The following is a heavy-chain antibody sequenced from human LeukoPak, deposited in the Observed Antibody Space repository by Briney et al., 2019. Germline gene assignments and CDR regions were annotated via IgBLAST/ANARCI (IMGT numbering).Heavy chain of an antibody. V-gene: IGHV3-23*01. CDR3: AKAGDYSYFDY. CDR1: GFTFTYYA. J-gene: IGHJ4*02. D-gene: IGHD4-11*01. CDR2: ISGSGSDGST. Sequence: GGSLRLSCAASGFTFTYYAMNWVRDAPGKGLEWVSAISGSGSDGSTYYADSVKDRFTISRDNSKNTLYLQMNSLRAEDTAVYYCAKAGDYSYFDYWGQGTLVTVSS.